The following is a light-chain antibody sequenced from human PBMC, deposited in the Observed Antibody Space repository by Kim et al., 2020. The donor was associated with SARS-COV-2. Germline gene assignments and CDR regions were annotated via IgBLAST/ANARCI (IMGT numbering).Light chain of an antibody. Sequence: SYELTQPPSVSVSPGQTASITCSGDKLGDKYACWYQQKPGQSPVLVIYQDSKRPSGIPERFSGSNSGNTATLTISGTQAMDEADSYCQAWDSSPGVFGGG. V-gene: IGLV3-1*01. CDR1: KLGDKY. J-gene: IGLJ3*02. CDR2: QDS. CDR3: QAWDSSPGV.